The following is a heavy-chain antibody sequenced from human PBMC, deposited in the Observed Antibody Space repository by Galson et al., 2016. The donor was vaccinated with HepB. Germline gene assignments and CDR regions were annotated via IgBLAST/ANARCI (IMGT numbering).Heavy chain of an antibody. V-gene: IGHV4-61*03. Sequence: ETLSLTCSVSGASVSIGSFYWSWIRQSPGKGLEWIGYIYYSGSTKYNHSLKSRVTISVDTSTNHFSLKLTSVTAADTAVYYCAIAGGWLQDNYFDYWGQGTLVTVSS. CDR1: GASVSIGSFY. CDR2: IYYSGST. CDR3: AIAGGWLQDNYFDY. D-gene: IGHD6-19*01. J-gene: IGHJ4*02.